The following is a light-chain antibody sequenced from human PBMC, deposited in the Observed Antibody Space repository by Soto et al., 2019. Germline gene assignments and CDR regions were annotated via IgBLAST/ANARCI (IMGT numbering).Light chain of an antibody. V-gene: IGKV1-39*01. CDR3: QQSYSTPIT. CDR1: QSITTW. J-gene: IGKJ5*01. Sequence: DIQMTQSPSTVSAYVGDSVTITCRASQSITTWLAWYQQRPGKAPKLLIYAASSLQGGVPSRFSGSGSGTDFTLTISSLQPEDFATYYCQQSYSTPITFGQGTRLEIK. CDR2: AAS.